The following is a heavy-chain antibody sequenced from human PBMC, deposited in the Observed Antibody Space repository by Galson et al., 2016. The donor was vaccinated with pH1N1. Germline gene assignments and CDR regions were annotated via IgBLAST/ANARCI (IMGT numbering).Heavy chain of an antibody. CDR2: ISAYNGNT. V-gene: IGHV1-18*01. Sequence: SVKVSCKASGYTFTNYGISWVRQAPGQGLEWMGWISAYNGNTNYAQKLQGRVTMTTDTSTSTANMELRSLRSDDTAVYYCARDPWGSSSWYDYWGQGTLVTVSS. D-gene: IGHD6-13*01. CDR3: ARDPWGSSSWYDY. J-gene: IGHJ4*02. CDR1: GYTFTNYG.